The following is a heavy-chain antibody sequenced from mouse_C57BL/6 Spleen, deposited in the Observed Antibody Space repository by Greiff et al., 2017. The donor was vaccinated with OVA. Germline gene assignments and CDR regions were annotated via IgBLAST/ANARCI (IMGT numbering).Heavy chain of an antibody. CDR1: GYAFSSYW. Sequence: VQLQQSGAELVKPGASVKISCKASGYAFSSYWMNWVKQRPGKGLEWIGEIYPGDGDTNYNGKFKGKATLPVDQSSSTAYMQLNSLTSEDSAVYYCARPPANWEVAWFAYWGQGTLVTVSA. CDR3: ARPPANWEVAWFAY. V-gene: IGHV1-80*01. CDR2: IYPGDGDT. D-gene: IGHD4-1*01. J-gene: IGHJ3*01.